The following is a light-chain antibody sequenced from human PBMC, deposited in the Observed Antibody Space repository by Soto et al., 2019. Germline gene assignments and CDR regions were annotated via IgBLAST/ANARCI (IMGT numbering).Light chain of an antibody. Sequence: QSVLTQPASVSGSPGQSITISCTGTTSDFNYYNYVSWYQQHPGQAPQLIIYDVCNRPSGVSYRFSGSKSGDTASLTISGLQAEDEADYYCTSDTSSTPFYVFGTGIKVTVL. J-gene: IGLJ1*01. V-gene: IGLV2-14*03. CDR2: DVC. CDR3: TSDTSSTPFYV. CDR1: TSDFNYYNY.